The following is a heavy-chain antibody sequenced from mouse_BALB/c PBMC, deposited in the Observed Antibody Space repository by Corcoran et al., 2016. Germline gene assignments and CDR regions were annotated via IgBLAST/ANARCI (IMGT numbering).Heavy chain of an antibody. CDR1: GYTFTDYN. CDR2: INPNNGGT. Sequence: EVLLQQSGPELVKPGASVKIPCKASGYTFTDYNMDWMKQSHGKSLEWIGDINPNNGGTIYNQKFKGKATLTVDKSSSTAYMELRSLTSEDTAVYYCARKGNGNLYYFDYWGQGTTLTVSS. D-gene: IGHD2-1*01. J-gene: IGHJ2*01. V-gene: IGHV1-18*01. CDR3: ARKGNGNLYYFDY.